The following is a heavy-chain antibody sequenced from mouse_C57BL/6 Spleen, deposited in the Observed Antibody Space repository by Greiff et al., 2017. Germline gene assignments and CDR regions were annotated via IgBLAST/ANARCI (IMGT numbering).Heavy chain of an antibody. D-gene: IGHD2-4*01. V-gene: IGHV1-82*01. CDR1: GYAFSSSW. CDR3: ASYDYDGGY. CDR2: IYPGDGDT. Sequence: VKLQESGPELVKPGASVKISCKASGYAFSSSWMNWVKQRPGKGLEWIGRIYPGDGDTNYNGKFKGKATLTADKSSSTAYMQLSSLTSEDSAVYFCASYDYDGGYWGQGTTLTVSS. J-gene: IGHJ2*01.